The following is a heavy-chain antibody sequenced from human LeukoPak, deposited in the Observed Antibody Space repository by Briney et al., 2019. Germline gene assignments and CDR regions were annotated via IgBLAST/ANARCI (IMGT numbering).Heavy chain of an antibody. CDR1: GYSFTNFW. V-gene: IGHV5-51*01. D-gene: IGHD3-22*01. J-gene: IGHJ4*02. CDR3: ARRGPSSDSSGFYYGGLDY. CDR2: TYPGDSDT. Sequence: GESLKISCKGSGYSFTNFWIGWVRQMPGKGLEWMGVTYPGDSDTRYSPSFQGQVTISADKSVRTAYLQWSSLKASDTAIYYCARRGPSSDSSGFYYGGLDYWGQGTLVTVSS.